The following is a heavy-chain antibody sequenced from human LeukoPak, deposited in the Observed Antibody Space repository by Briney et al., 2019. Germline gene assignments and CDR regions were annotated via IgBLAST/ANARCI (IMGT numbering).Heavy chain of an antibody. Sequence: GESLKISCKGSGYSFTSYWIGWVRQMPGKGLEWMGIIYPGDSDTRYSPSFQGQVTISADKSISTAYLQWSSLKASDTAMYYCARHVSRDGSGLGPEDAFDIWGQGTMVTVSS. V-gene: IGHV5-51*01. D-gene: IGHD3-10*01. CDR3: ARHVSRDGSGLGPEDAFDI. CDR1: GYSFTSYW. J-gene: IGHJ3*02. CDR2: IYPGDSDT.